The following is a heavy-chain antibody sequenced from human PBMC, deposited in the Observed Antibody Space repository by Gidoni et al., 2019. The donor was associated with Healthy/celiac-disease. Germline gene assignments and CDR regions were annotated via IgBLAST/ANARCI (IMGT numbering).Heavy chain of an antibody. J-gene: IGHJ3*02. V-gene: IGHV3-9*01. CDR1: GFTFDDYA. CDR2: ISWNSGSI. Sequence: EVQLVESGGGLVQPGRSLRLSCAASGFTFDDYAMHWVRQAPGKGLEWVSGISWNSGSIGYADSVKGRFTISRDNAKNSLYLQMNSLRAEDTALYYCAKGGAFDIWGQGTMVTVSS. D-gene: IGHD3-10*01. CDR3: AKGGAFDI.